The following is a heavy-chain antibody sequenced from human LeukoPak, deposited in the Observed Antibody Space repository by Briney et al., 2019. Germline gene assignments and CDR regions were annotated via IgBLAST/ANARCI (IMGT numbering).Heavy chain of an antibody. V-gene: IGHV3-30*02. D-gene: IGHD7-27*01. CDR2: VRKDGSDK. CDR3: AKDSNWAFDY. J-gene: IGHJ4*02. Sequence: PGGSLRLSCGASGFTFSRYGMHWVRQAPGKGLEWVTYVRKDGSDKYYADSVKGRFTISRDSSKNMVYLQMTSLRVEDTALYYCAKDSNWAFDYWGQGTLVSVSS. CDR1: GFTFSRYG.